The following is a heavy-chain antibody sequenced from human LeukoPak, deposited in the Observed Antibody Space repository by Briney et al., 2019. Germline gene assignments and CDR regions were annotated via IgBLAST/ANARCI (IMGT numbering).Heavy chain of an antibody. V-gene: IGHV4-61*02. CDR2: IYTSGST. CDR1: GDSISSGSYY. CDR3: AHGSSWSYYFGS. J-gene: IGHJ4*02. D-gene: IGHD6-13*01. Sequence: SQTLSLTCTVSGDSISSGSYYWSWIRQPAGKGLEWIGRIYTSGSTYYNPSLKSRVTISVDTSKNQLSLKLSSVTAADTAVYYCAHGSSWSYYFGSWGQGTPVTVSS.